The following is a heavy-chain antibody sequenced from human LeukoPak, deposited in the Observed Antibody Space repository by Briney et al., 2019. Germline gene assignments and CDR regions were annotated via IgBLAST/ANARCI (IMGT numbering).Heavy chain of an antibody. CDR2: IYTSGST. V-gene: IGHV4-4*07. Sequence: PSETLSLTCTVSGGSISSYYWSWIRQPAGKGLEWIGRIYTSGSTNYNPPLKSRVTMSVDTSKNQFSLKLSSVTAADTAVYYCARGRYYYDSRGGYYYYYMDVWGKGTTVTVSS. CDR3: ARGRYYYDSRGGYYYYYMDV. D-gene: IGHD3-22*01. J-gene: IGHJ6*03. CDR1: GGSISSYY.